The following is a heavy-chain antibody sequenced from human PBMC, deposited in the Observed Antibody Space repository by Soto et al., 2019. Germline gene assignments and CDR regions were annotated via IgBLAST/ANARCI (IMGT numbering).Heavy chain of an antibody. Sequence: SETLSLTCTVSGGSISSGGYYWSWIRQHPGKGLEWIGYIYYSGSTYYNPSLKSRVTISVDTSKNQFSLKLSSVTAADTAVYYWSCSSPYYNYGKYFWDQRSTVTVSS. V-gene: IGHV4-31*03. CDR3: SCSSPYYNYGKYF. CDR1: GGSISSGGYY. J-gene: IGHJ6*02. D-gene: IGHD6-13*01. CDR2: IYYSGST.